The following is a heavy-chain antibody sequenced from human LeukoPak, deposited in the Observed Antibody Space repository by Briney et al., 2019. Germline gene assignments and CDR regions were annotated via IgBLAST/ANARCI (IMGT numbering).Heavy chain of an antibody. Sequence: SQTLSLTCAVSGGSISSGGYSWSWIRQPPGKGLEWIGYIYHSGSTYYNPSLKSRVTISVDRSKNQFSLKLSSVTAADTAVCYCARVGEDYYGSGSYPQNWFDPWGQGTLVTVSS. CDR3: ARVGEDYYGSGSYPQNWFDP. J-gene: IGHJ5*02. V-gene: IGHV4-30-2*01. CDR1: GGSISSGGYS. D-gene: IGHD3-10*01. CDR2: IYHSGST.